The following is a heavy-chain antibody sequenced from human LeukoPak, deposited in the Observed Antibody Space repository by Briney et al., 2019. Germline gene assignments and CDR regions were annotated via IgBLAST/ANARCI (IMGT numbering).Heavy chain of an antibody. D-gene: IGHD3-3*01. Sequence: SVKVSCKAPGGTFSSYAISWVRQAPGQGPEWMGGIIPIFGTANYAQKFQGRVTITTDESTSTAYMELSSLRSEDTAVYYCARFNVLRFLEWSAGGWFDPWGQGTLVTVSS. CDR2: IIPIFGTA. CDR3: ARFNVLRFLEWSAGGWFDP. J-gene: IGHJ5*02. V-gene: IGHV1-69*05. CDR1: GGTFSSYA.